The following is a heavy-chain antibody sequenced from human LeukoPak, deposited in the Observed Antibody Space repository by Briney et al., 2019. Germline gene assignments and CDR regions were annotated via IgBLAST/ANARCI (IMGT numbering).Heavy chain of an antibody. J-gene: IGHJ4*02. CDR1: GYTFTSYY. V-gene: IGHV1-69*06. CDR3: ARLYIHYDSSGYYYEDY. D-gene: IGHD3-22*01. Sequence: ASVKVSCKASGYTFTSYYMHWVRQAPGQGLEWMGGIIPIFGTAKYAQNFQGRVSIAADRSTSTAYMELSSLRSEDTAVYYCARLYIHYDSSGYYYEDYWGQGTLVTVSS. CDR2: IIPIFGTA.